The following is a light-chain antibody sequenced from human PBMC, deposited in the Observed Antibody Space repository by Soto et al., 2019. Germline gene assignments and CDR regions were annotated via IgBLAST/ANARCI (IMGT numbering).Light chain of an antibody. V-gene: IGKV1-39*01. J-gene: IGKJ1*01. Sequence: DIQMTQSPTSLSASVGDRVTITCRASQNIRSYLNWYQQIPGKAPNLLIYATSILQTGVPSRFSDSGTGTDFTLTINGLQPEDFATYYCQQGYTTRWTFGQGTKVELK. CDR1: QNIRSY. CDR2: ATS. CDR3: QQGYTTRWT.